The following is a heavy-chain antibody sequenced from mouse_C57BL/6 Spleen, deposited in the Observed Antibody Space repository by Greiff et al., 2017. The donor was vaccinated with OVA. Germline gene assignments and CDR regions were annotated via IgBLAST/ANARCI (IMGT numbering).Heavy chain of an antibody. CDR1: GYTFTDYY. CDR3: ARTNSNYEGGYAMDY. J-gene: IGHJ4*01. Sequence: EVQLQQSGPELVKPGASVKISCKASGYTFTDYYMNWVKQSHGKSLERIGDINPNNGGTSYNQKFKGKATLTVDKSSSTAYMELRSLTSEDSAVYYCARTNSNYEGGYAMDYWGQGTSVTVSS. V-gene: IGHV1-26*01. CDR2: INPNNGGT. D-gene: IGHD2-5*01.